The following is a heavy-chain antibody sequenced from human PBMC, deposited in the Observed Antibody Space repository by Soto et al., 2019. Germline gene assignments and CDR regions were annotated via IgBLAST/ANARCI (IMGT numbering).Heavy chain of an antibody. D-gene: IGHD4-17*01. J-gene: IGHJ4*02. V-gene: IGHV3-53*01. CDR1: GFSVSTNY. CDR3: ARNKYYNDYADFDY. CDR2: IFTGGDT. Sequence: GGSLRLSCAASGFSVSTNYMSWVRQAPGKGLEWVSVIFTGGDTYSADSVKGRFTISRDNAKNSLYLQMDSLRAEDTAVYYCARNKYYNDYADFDYWGQGTLVTVS.